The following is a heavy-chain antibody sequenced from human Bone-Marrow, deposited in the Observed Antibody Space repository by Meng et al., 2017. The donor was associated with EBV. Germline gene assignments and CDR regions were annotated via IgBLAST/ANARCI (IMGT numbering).Heavy chain of an antibody. CDR1: GFTFSSYG. J-gene: IGHJ4*02. CDR2: ISYDGSNK. Sequence: VQLVESGGGVVQPGRSLRLSCAASGFTFSSYGMHWVRQAPGKGLEWVAVISYDGSNKYYADSVKGRFTISRDNSKNTLYLQMNSLRAEDTAVYYCAKDLDLYFDYWGQGTLVTVSS. V-gene: IGHV3-30*18. CDR3: AKDLDLYFDY.